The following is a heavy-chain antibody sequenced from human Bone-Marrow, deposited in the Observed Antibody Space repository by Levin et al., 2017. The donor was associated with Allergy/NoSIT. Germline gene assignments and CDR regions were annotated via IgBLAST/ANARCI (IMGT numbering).Heavy chain of an antibody. CDR1: GYTFTSYA. CDR2: INAGNGNT. CDR3: ARGTHRIAARPCQLVKYDYYGMDV. Sequence: EASVKVSCKASGYTFTSYAMHWVRQAPGQRLEWMGWINAGNGNTKYSQKFQGRVTITRDTSASTAYMELSSLRSEDTAVYYCARGTHRIAARPCQLVKYDYYGMDVWGQGTTVTVSS. J-gene: IGHJ6*02. V-gene: IGHV1-3*01. D-gene: IGHD6-6*01.